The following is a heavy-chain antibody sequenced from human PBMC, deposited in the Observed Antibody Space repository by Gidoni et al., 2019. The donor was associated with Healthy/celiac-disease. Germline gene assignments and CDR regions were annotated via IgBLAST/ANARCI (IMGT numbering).Heavy chain of an antibody. D-gene: IGHD2-15*01. V-gene: IGHV3-23*01. CDR3: AKVGGGNVHFDY. J-gene: IGHJ4*02. CDR1: GFTFSTYA. Sequence: EVQLLESGGGLVQPGGSLRLSCAASGFTFSTYAMSWVRQAPGKGLEWVSASSGSGGSTYYADSVKGRFTISRDNSKNTLYLQMNSLRAEDTAVYYCAKVGGGNVHFDYWGQGTLVTVSS. CDR2: SSGSGGST.